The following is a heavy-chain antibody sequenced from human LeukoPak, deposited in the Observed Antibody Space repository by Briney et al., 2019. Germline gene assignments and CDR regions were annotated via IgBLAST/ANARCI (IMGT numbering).Heavy chain of an antibody. V-gene: IGHV4-59*08. CDR2: IYYSGST. J-gene: IGHJ4*02. CDR3: ARYSSSSTFFDY. CDR1: GGSISSYY. Sequence: SETLSLTCTVSGGSISSYYWSWIRQPPGKGLEWIGYIYYSGSTNYNPSLKSRVTISVDTSKNQFSLKLSSVTAADTAVYYCARYSSSSTFFDYWGQGTLVTVSS. D-gene: IGHD6-6*01.